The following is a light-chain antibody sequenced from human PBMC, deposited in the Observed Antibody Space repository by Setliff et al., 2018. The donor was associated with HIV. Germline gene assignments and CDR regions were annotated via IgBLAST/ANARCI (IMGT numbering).Light chain of an antibody. CDR1: SSDIGGYNY. J-gene: IGLJ2*01. V-gene: IGLV2-14*01. CDR3: TSYTSSRIVV. CDR2: EVT. Sequence: QSALTQPASVSGSPGQSITISCTGTSSDIGGYNYVSWYQHHPGKAPKLMIYEVTNRPSGVSDRFSGSKSGNMASLSISGLQAEDEATYYCTSYTSSRIVVFGGGTK.